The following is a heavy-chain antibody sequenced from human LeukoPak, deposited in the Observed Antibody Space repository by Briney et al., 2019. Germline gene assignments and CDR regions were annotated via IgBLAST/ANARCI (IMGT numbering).Heavy chain of an antibody. CDR1: GFTFSSYY. D-gene: IGHD4-23*01. J-gene: IGHJ4*02. Sequence: SGTLSLTCAASGFTFSSYYLSWIRQPPGKGLEWIWEINHSGSTTYNPSLINGLTISVDKHKNQFSLQLSSVTAADTAVYYCARAPAYGGKDYWGQGTLVTVSS. V-gene: IGHV4-34*01. CDR3: ARAPAYGGKDY. CDR2: INHSGST.